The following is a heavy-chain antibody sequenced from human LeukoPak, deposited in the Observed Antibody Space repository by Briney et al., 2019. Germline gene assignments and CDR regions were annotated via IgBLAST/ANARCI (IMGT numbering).Heavy chain of an antibody. D-gene: IGHD2-21*02. CDR3: ARDRAYCAGDCYSLDAFDI. Sequence: GGSLRLSCAASGFTFTSYIMHWVRQAPGKGLEWVSSISISSSYIYYADSMKGRFTISRDNAKNSLYLQMNSLRAEDTAVYYCARDRAYCAGDCYSLDAFDIWGQGTMVTVSS. V-gene: IGHV3-21*01. CDR1: GFTFTSYI. J-gene: IGHJ3*02. CDR2: ISISSSYI.